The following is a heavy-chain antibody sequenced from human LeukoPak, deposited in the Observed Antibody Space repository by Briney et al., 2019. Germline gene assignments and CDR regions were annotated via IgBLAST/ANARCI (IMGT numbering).Heavy chain of an antibody. V-gene: IGHV3-66*03. J-gene: IGHJ5*02. CDR1: GFILSSYG. CDR2: IYSNGGI. CDR3: VRDRAAGGEWVEFDP. D-gene: IGHD1-26*01. Sequence: GGSLRLSCVASGFILSSYGMSWVRHAPGRAPEWVSLIYSNGGIHYADSVRGRFIIYRDNSKNTVNPQMNSLRDEDTAVDHCVRDRAAGGEWVEFDPWGQGTVVTVSS.